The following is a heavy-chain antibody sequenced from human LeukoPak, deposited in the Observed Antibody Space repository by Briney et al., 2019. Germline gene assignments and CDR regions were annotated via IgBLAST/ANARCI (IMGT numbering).Heavy chain of an antibody. V-gene: IGHV4-4*07. CDR2: IYTSGST. J-gene: IGHJ4*02. Sequence: SETLSLTCTVSGGSISSYYWSWIRQPAGKGLEWIGRIYTSGSTNYNPSLKSRVTMSVDTSKNQFSLKLSSVTAADTAVYYCARTDTIFGMVTTYYFDYWGQGTLVTVSS. CDR3: ARTDTIFGMVTTYYFDY. D-gene: IGHD3-3*01. CDR1: GGSISSYY.